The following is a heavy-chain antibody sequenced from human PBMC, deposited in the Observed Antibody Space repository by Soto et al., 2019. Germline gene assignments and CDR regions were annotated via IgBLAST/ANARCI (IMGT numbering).Heavy chain of an antibody. CDR1: GGSFSGHS. Sequence: SEALSVNCAVYGGSFSGHSWTWIRQSPGKGLEWIGDINHSGRVNYSPSLKSRVTISLDTSKNQFSLTLSAVTAADTAMYYCSTSAYDTNGYYRFDPWGQGTLVTVSS. J-gene: IGHJ5*01. D-gene: IGHD3-22*01. CDR2: INHSGRV. CDR3: STSAYDTNGYYRFDP. V-gene: IGHV4-34*01.